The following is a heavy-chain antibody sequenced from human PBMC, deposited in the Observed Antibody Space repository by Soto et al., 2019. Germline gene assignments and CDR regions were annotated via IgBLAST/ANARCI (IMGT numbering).Heavy chain of an antibody. J-gene: IGHJ4*02. CDR2: SSNSGTFA. CDR3: ARSGNNFNVLDY. CDR1: RLTLSNYY. D-gene: IGHD1-1*01. Sequence: SIRLSCAASRLTLSNYYMSWVRQAPGRGLEWISYSSNSGTFARYATSVKGRFSISRDNANNSLYLEMNSLRVEDTAVYYCARSGNNFNVLDYWGQGTPVTVYS. V-gene: IGHV3-11*06.